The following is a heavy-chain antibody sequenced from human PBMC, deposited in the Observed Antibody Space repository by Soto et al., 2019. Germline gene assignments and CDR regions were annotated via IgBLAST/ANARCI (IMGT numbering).Heavy chain of an antibody. V-gene: IGHV4-4*07. D-gene: IGHD5-12*01. CDR2: MYATGTT. Sequence: QVQLQESGPGLVKPSETLSLTCTVSGGSISPYFWSWIRQPAGKGLEWIGRMYATGTTNYNPSLKSRVSMSIDTSENQFYLKLRSVTAADTAVYYCARDGGYTGYEQGNPFDIWGQGTMVSVSS. CDR1: GGSISPYF. CDR3: ARDGGYTGYEQGNPFDI. J-gene: IGHJ3*02.